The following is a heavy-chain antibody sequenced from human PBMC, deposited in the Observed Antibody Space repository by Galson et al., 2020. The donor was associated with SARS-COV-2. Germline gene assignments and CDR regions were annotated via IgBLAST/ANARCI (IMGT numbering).Heavy chain of an antibody. D-gene: IGHD3-10*01. Sequence: ASVKVSCKASGYTFIDFHFQWVRQVPGQGFEWMGRIYPASGCANHAQKFLGRVTMTIDTSSSTAYLELRSLRVDDTAVYYCARDANSYGSGSYLFDVWGQGTLVTVSS. CDR1: GYTFIDFH. CDR2: IYPASGCA. CDR3: ARDANSYGSGSYLFDV. V-gene: IGHV1-2*06. J-gene: IGHJ4*02.